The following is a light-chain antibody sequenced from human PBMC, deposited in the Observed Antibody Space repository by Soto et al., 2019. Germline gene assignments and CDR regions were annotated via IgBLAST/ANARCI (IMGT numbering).Light chain of an antibody. CDR3: CSYAGSSSYV. CDR1: SSDVGGYNY. CDR2: TVT. V-gene: IGLV2-11*01. Sequence: SVLTQPRSVSGSPGQSVTISCTGTSSDVGGYNYASWYQQHPGKAPKLMIYTVTKRPSGVPDRFSGSKSDNTASLTISGLQADDEADYYCCSYAGSSSYVFGTGTKVTVL. J-gene: IGLJ1*01.